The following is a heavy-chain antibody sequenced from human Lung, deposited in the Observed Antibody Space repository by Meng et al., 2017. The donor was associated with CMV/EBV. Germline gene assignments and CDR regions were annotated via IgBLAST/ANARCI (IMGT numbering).Heavy chain of an antibody. CDR1: GLPHNTDKMR. CDR3: ARILPGDCFHP. D-gene: IGHD4-17*01. J-gene: IGHJ5*02. V-gene: IGHV2-70*04. Sequence: SCXXLVXPTQSLTLTCTLSGLPHNTDKMRVSWLRQPPGKALEWLARIDWDGDTFYTDSLRTRLTISRDTSENQVVLTMTDVDPVDTATYYCARILPGDCFHPWXQGTLVTVSS. CDR2: IDWDGDT.